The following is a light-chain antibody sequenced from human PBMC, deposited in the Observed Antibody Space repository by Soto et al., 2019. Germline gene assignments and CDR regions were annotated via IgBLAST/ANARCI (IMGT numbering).Light chain of an antibody. CDR2: CAS. V-gene: IGKV3-20*01. CDR3: QQYGSAGT. CDR1: QSVSNNY. Sequence: EIVLTQSPGTLSLAPGERATLSCRASQSVSNNYLAWYQQKPGQAPRLLIYCASNRATGIPDRFSGSGSETDFTVTISRLEPEDFAVYYCQQYGSAGTFGQGTKVEIK. J-gene: IGKJ1*01.